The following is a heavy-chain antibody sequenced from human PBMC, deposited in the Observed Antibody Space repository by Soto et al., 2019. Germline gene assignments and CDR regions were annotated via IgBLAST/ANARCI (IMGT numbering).Heavy chain of an antibody. J-gene: IGHJ4*02. V-gene: IGHV1-2*04. Sequence: QVQLVQSGAEVKTPGASVKVSCKASGYTFTGYYVHWVRQAPGQGLEWMGWINPDSGVTNYAQIFRGWVTMTRDTAITTAYMELSTLRSDDTAMYYCAMGLRTMVSPRGTDFDYWGQGTLVTVSS. D-gene: IGHD3-10*01. CDR2: INPDSGVT. CDR1: GYTFTGYY. CDR3: AMGLRTMVSPRGTDFDY.